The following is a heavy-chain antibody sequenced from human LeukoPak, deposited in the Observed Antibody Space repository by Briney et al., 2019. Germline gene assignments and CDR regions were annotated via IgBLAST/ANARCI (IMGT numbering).Heavy chain of an antibody. V-gene: IGHV1-69*04. J-gene: IGHJ6*02. CDR2: IIPILGIA. CDR3: ARDSYWGGNDYYYGMDV. Sequence: GASVKVSCKASGGTFSSYAISWVRQAPGQGLEWMGRIIPILGIANYAQKFQGRVTITADKSTSTAYMELSSLRSEDTAVYYCARDSYWGGNDYYYGMDVWGQGTTVTVSS. D-gene: IGHD3-16*01. CDR1: GGTFSSYA.